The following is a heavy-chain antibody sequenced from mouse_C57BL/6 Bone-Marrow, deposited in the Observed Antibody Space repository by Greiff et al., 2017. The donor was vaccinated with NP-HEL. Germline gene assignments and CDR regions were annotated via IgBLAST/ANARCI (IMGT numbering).Heavy chain of an antibody. CDR1: GYTFTSYG. CDR2: IYPRSGNT. Sequence: VKVVESGAELARPGASVKLSCKASGYTFTSYGISWVKQRTGQGLEWIGEIYPRSGNTYYNEKFKGKATLTADKSSSTAYMELRSLTSEDSAVYFCARRITTVVGWYFDVWGTGTTVTVSS. V-gene: IGHV1-81*01. J-gene: IGHJ1*03. D-gene: IGHD1-1*01. CDR3: ARRITTVVGWYFDV.